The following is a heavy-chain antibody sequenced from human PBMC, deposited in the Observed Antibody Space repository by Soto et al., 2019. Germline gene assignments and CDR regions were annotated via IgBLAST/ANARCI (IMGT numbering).Heavy chain of an antibody. V-gene: IGHV4-31*03. CDR3: ASAREDRDYVFGLPLGD. J-gene: IGHJ4*02. D-gene: IGHD3-16*01. Sequence: PSETLSLTCTVSGGSISSGGYYWSWIRQHPGKGLEWIGYIYYSGSTYYNPSLKSRVTISVDTSKNQFSLKLSSVTAADTAVYYCASAREDRDYVFGLPLGDWGQGTLVTVSS. CDR1: GGSISSGGYY. CDR2: IYYSGST.